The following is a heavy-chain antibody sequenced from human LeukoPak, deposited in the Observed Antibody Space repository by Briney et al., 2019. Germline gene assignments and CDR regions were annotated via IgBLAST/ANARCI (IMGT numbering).Heavy chain of an antibody. Sequence: GGSLRLSCAASGFDFSSNWMHWVRHAPGQGLVWVSRIKGDGISTDYADSVKGRFTISRDIAKNTLYLQMNSLRAEDTGVYYCAKDHYWSIDYWGRGTLVTVSS. D-gene: IGHD3-3*01. J-gene: IGHJ4*02. V-gene: IGHV3-74*01. CDR1: GFDFSSNW. CDR3: AKDHYWSIDY. CDR2: IKGDGIST.